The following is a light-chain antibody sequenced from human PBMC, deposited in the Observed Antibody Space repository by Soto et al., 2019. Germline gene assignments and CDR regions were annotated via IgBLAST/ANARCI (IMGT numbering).Light chain of an antibody. CDR1: QSVSSNY. J-gene: IGKJ1*01. CDR3: QQYNSYSPT. CDR2: DAS. V-gene: IGKV3-20*01. Sequence: EIVLTQSPGTLSLSPGERATLSCRTSQSVSSNYLAWYQQKPGQAPRLLIYDASSLESGVPSRFSGSGSGTEFTLTISSLQPDDFATYYCQQYNSYSPTFGQGTKVDIK.